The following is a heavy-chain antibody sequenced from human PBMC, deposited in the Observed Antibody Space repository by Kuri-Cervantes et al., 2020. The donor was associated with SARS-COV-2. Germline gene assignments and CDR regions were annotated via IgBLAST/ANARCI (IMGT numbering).Heavy chain of an antibody. CDR1: GGSISSSY. J-gene: IGHJ6*03. D-gene: IGHD6-19*01. CDR2: IYTSGNT. Sequence: SETLSLTCTVSGGSISSSYWTWIRQPAGKGLEWIGRIYTSGNTNYNPSLKSRVTMSVDTSKNQLSLKVSSVTAADTAVYYCARGRYSSYYYYYMDGWGKGTTVTVSS. V-gene: IGHV4-4*07. CDR3: ARGRYSSYYYYYMDG.